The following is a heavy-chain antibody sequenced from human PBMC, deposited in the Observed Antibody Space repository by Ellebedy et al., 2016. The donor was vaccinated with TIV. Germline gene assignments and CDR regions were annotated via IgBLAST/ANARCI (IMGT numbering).Heavy chain of an antibody. CDR1: GFPFSTYN. J-gene: IGHJ6*02. Sequence: GESLKISCEASGFPFSTYNMNWVRQAPGKGLEWVSFIGSSGSYIYYADSVKGRFTISRDNAKNSLYLQMNSLRAEDTAVYYCARDRASYCPQGCYGMDVWGQGTTVTVSS. CDR3: ARDRASYCPQGCYGMDV. V-gene: IGHV3-21*01. CDR2: IGSSGSYI. D-gene: IGHD3-10*01.